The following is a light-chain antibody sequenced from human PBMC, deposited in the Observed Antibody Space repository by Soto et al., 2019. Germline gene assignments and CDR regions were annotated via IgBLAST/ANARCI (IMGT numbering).Light chain of an antibody. CDR1: SSDIGGYTY. CDR3: SSYTISSTYV. Sequence: ALTQPASVSGSPGQSITISCTGTSSDIGGYTYVSWYQQHPGKAPKLLIYEVSNRPSGVSNRFSGSKSDNTASLTISGLQAEYEADYYCSSYTISSTYVFGTGTKVTVL. V-gene: IGLV2-14*01. J-gene: IGLJ1*01. CDR2: EVS.